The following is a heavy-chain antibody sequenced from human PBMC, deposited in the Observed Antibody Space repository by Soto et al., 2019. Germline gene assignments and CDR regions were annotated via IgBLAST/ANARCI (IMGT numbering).Heavy chain of an antibody. CDR2: INHSGNT. J-gene: IGHJ4*02. V-gene: IGHV4-34*01. D-gene: IGHD6-19*01. CDR3: GPRGAVADPRGY. CDR1: GGSFSDFY. Sequence: QVQLQLWGAGLLKPSESLSLTCAVYGGSFSDFYWTWIRQLPGKGLEWIGEINHSGNTNYNPSLQSRVAISVDTSKTQFSLYLGSVTAADTAVYYCGPRGAVADPRGYWGQGTLVTVSS.